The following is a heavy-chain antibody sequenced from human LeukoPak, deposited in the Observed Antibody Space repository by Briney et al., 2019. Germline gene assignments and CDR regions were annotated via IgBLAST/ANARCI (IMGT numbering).Heavy chain of an antibody. V-gene: IGHV4-34*01. Sequence: SETLSLTCAVYGGSFSGYYWSWIRQPPGKGLEWIGEINHSGSTNYNPSLKSRVTISVDTSKNQFSLKLSSVTAADTAVYYCARGITVVVPAAIRGGGWFDPWGQGTLVTVSS. J-gene: IGHJ5*02. D-gene: IGHD2-2*01. CDR3: ARGITVVVPAAIRGGGWFDP. CDR1: GGSFSGYY. CDR2: INHSGST.